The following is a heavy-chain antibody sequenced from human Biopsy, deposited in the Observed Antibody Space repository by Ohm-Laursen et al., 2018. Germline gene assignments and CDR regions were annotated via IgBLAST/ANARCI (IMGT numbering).Heavy chain of an antibody. CDR2: IYYSGST. V-gene: IGHV4-61*01. CDR3: ARVGAGAPSIDYFDY. J-gene: IGHJ4*02. CDR1: GDSVSSGSFF. Sequence: SETLSLTWTVSGDSVSSGSFFWSWIRQPPGRGLEWIGYIYYSGSTNYNPSLRSRVTISVDRSKNQFSLELSSVTAADTAVYYCARVGAGAPSIDYFDYWGQGALVTVSS. D-gene: IGHD1-26*01.